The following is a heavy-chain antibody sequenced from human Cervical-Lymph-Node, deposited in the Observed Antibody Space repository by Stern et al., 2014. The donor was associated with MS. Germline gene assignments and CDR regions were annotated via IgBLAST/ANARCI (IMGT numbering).Heavy chain of an antibody. CDR2: IWYDGSNK. V-gene: IGHV3-33*01. D-gene: IGHD2-2*01. Sequence: VQLVESGGGVVQPGRSLRLSCAASGFTFSSYGMHWVRQAPGKGLEWVAVIWYDGSNKYYADSVKGRFTISRDNSKNTLYLQMNSLRAEDTAVYYCARACSSTSCDGMDVWGQGTTVTVSS. J-gene: IGHJ6*02. CDR3: ARACSSTSCDGMDV. CDR1: GFTFSSYG.